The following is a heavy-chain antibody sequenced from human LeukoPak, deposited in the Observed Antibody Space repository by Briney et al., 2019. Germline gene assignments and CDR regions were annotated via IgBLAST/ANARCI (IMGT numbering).Heavy chain of an antibody. J-gene: IGHJ4*02. D-gene: IGHD3-10*01. Sequence: GGSLRLSCAASGFTFSSYAMRWVRQAPGKGLEWASTFTGRGGSTYYADSVKGRFTISRDNSKNTLYLQMNSLRAEDTAVYYCAKDAVAPGSGGDYFDYWAQGTLVTVSS. CDR2: FTGRGGST. CDR1: GFTFSSYA. V-gene: IGHV3-23*01. CDR3: AKDAVAPGSGGDYFDY.